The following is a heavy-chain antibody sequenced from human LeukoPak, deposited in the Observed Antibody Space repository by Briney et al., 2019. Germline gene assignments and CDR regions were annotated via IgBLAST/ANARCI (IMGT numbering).Heavy chain of an antibody. J-gene: IGHJ6*03. CDR1: GGPFSDYY. CDR2: INHSGSA. D-gene: IGHD3-3*01. Sequence: SETLSLTCAVFGGPFSDYYWSWIRRPPGKGLEWLGEINHSGSANYMPSLKSRVSISVDTSKNQFSLRLSSVTAADTAFYYCTRGRFGGHSYYYMDVWGKGTAVTVSS. V-gene: IGHV4-34*01. CDR3: TRGRFGGHSYYYMDV.